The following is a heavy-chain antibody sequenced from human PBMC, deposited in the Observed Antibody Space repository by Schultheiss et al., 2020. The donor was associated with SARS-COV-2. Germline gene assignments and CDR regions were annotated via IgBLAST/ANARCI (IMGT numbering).Heavy chain of an antibody. CDR3: ARVPNDYSNYEKEYGMDV. CDR2: IIPIFGTA. Sequence: KISCKASGGTFSSYAISWVRQAPGQGLEWMGGIIPIFGTANYAQKFQGRVTITADESTSTAYMELSSLRSEDTAVYYCARVPNDYSNYEKEYGMDVWGQGTTVTVSS. J-gene: IGHJ6*02. V-gene: IGHV1-69*01. CDR1: GGTFSSYA. D-gene: IGHD4-11*01.